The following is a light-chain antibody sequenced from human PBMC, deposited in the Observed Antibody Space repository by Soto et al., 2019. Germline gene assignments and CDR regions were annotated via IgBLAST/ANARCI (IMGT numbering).Light chain of an antibody. CDR3: QHYGNSPT. V-gene: IGKV3-20*01. CDR2: GAS. CDR1: QSVTDNY. J-gene: IGKJ1*01. Sequence: EIVLTQSPDTLSLSPGERATLSCRASQSVTDNYLSWYQQKPGQAPRLLIYGASNRATGIPDRFSGTRSGTDLTLTIIRLAPEDFAVYYCQHYGNSPTFGQGTQV.